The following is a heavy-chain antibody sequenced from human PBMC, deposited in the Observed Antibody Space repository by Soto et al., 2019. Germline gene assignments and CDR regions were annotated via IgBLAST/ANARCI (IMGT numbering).Heavy chain of an antibody. CDR2: IHYSGTT. V-gene: IGHV4-59*01. D-gene: IGHD6-13*01. Sequence: ASETLSLTCTVSGGSMRNYFWTWIRQPPGKGLEWIGYIHYSGTTSFFPSYNPSLRSRVTISEDTSKNQFSLKLLSVTTADTAVYFCAAGEASSRNLAPYYLDFWGQGTLVTRLL. CDR1: GGSMRNYF. CDR3: AAGEASSRNLAPYYLDF. J-gene: IGHJ4*02.